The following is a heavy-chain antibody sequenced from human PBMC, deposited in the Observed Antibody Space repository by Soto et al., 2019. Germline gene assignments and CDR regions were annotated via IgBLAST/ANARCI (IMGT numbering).Heavy chain of an antibody. J-gene: IGHJ6*02. V-gene: IGHV3-23*01. CDR1: GFTFSTYV. Sequence: GGSLRLSCAASGFTFSTYVMNWVRQAPGKGLEWVSGISGSGISTYYADSVKGRFTISRDNSKNTLYLQMNSLRAEDTAVYYCAKDRRSTTGYYYGMDVWGQGTTVTVSS. CDR2: ISGSGIST. CDR3: AKDRRSTTGYYYGMDV. D-gene: IGHD4-17*01.